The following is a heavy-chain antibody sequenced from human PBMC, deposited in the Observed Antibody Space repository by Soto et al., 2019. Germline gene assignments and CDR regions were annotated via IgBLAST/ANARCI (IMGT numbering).Heavy chain of an antibody. D-gene: IGHD3-9*01. CDR3: ARAATYYDMFDP. CDR1: GGSISSYY. Sequence: PSETLSLTCTVSGGSISSYYWSWIRQPPGKGLEWIGYIYYSGSTNYNPSLKSRVTISVDTSKNQFSLKLSSVTAADTAVYYCARAATYYDMFDPWGQGTLVTV. J-gene: IGHJ5*02. V-gene: IGHV4-59*01. CDR2: IYYSGST.